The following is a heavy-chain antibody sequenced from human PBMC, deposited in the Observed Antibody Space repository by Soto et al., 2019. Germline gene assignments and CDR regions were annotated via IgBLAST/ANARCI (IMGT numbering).Heavy chain of an antibody. CDR1: GFTFSSYG. Sequence: QVQLVESGGGVVQPGRSLRLSCAASGFTFSSYGMHWVRQAPGKGLEWVAVISYDVRNKYYADSLKGRFTISRDNSKNTLYLQMNSLRAEDTAVYYCAKEIDCLDTAMGAIHYSGQGTLVTVSS. CDR3: AKEIDCLDTAMGAIHY. J-gene: IGHJ4*02. V-gene: IGHV3-30*18. CDR2: ISYDVRNK. D-gene: IGHD5-18*01.